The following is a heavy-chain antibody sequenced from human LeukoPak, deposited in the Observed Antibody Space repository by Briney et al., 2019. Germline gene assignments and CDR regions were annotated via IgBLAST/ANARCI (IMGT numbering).Heavy chain of an antibody. D-gene: IGHD5-12*01. CDR2: IYHSGST. Sequence: SETLSLTCTVSGGSISTYYWSWIRQPPGKGLEWIGYIYHSGSTKYNPSLKSRVTISVDTSKNQFSLKLSSVNAADTAVYYCARDGYSGNDGLWGQGTLVTVSS. CDR1: GGSISTYY. J-gene: IGHJ4*02. CDR3: ARDGYSGNDGL. V-gene: IGHV4-59*01.